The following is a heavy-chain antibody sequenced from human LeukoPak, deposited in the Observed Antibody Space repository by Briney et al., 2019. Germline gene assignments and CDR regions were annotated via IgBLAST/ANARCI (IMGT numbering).Heavy chain of an antibody. J-gene: IGHJ4*02. Sequence: GGSLRLSCAASGFTVSNSYMSWVRQAPGKGLEWVSVIYSGGSTYYADSVKGRFTISRDNSKNTLYLQMNSLRAEDTAVYYCARESSGWAFDHWGQGTLVTVSS. D-gene: IGHD6-19*01. CDR2: IYSGGST. CDR1: GFTVSNSY. V-gene: IGHV3-66*01. CDR3: ARESSGWAFDH.